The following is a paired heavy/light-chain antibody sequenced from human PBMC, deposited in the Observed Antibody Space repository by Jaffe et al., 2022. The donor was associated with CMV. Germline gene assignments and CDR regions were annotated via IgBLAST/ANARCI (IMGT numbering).Heavy chain of an antibody. Sequence: QVQLVQSGAEVKKPGASVKVSCKASGYTFTGYFIHWVRQAPGQGLEWMGWINPDRGVTNYAQRFQGRVTMTRDTSISTAYMELSSLRSDDTAVYYCASYCSGDSCSPLYYYYGMDVWGQGTTVTVSS. J-gene: IGHJ6*02. CDR3: ASYCSGDSCSPLYYYYGMDV. D-gene: IGHD2-15*01. V-gene: IGHV1-2*02. CDR1: GYTFTGYF. CDR2: INPDRGVT.
Light chain of an antibody. Sequence: QSALTQPASVSGSPGQSITISCTRTSSDVGGYYYVSWYQQHPGKAPKLMIYDVTNRPSGVSTRFSGSKSGNTASLTISGLQTEDEADYYCSSYSSGSVLFGGGTKLTVL. J-gene: IGLJ2*01. CDR3: SSYSSGSVL. CDR2: DVT. CDR1: SSDVGGYYY. V-gene: IGLV2-14*03.